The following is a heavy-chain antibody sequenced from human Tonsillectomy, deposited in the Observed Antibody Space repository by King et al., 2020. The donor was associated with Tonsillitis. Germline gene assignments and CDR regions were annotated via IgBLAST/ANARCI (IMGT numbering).Heavy chain of an antibody. CDR1: GFTFSGSA. V-gene: IGHV3-73*02. D-gene: IGHD3-16*01. Sequence: VQLVESGGGLVQPGGSLKLSCAASGFTFSGSAMHWVRQASGKGLEWVGRIRSKANSYATAFAASVKGRFTIPRDDSKNTAYLQMNSLKTEDTAVYYCTRAPLGQFDYWGQGTLVTVSS. CDR3: TRAPLGQFDY. CDR2: IRSKANSYAT. J-gene: IGHJ4*02.